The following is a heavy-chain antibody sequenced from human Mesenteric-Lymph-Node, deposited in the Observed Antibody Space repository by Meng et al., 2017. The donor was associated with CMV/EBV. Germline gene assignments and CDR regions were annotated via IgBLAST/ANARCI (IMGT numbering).Heavy chain of an antibody. CDR1: GGSISSYY. J-gene: IGHJ4*02. D-gene: IGHD6-6*01. Sequence: SETLSLTCTVSGGSISSYYWNWIRQPPGKGLEWIGYIYYSGSTTYNPSLKSRVTISVDTSKNQFSLKLSSVTAADTAVYYCARAYSSSYRVDYWGQGTLVTVS. V-gene: IGHV4-59*01. CDR2: IYYSGST. CDR3: ARAYSSSYRVDY.